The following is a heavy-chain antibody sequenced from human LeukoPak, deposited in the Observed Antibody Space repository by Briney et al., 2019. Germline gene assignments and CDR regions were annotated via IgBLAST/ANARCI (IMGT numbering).Heavy chain of an antibody. D-gene: IGHD5-24*01. Sequence: ASVKVSCKASGYTFTGYYMHWVRQAPGQGPEWMGWINPNSGGTNYAQKFQGRVTMTRDTSISTAYMELSRLRSDDTAVYYCASRDGPQGGFDYWGQGTLVTVSS. CDR1: GYTFTGYY. V-gene: IGHV1-2*02. CDR3: ASRDGPQGGFDY. CDR2: INPNSGGT. J-gene: IGHJ4*02.